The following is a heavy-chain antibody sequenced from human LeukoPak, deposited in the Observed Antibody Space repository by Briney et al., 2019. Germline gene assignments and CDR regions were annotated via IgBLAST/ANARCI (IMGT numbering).Heavy chain of an antibody. CDR1: GFTFSSYW. J-gene: IGHJ5*02. V-gene: IGHV3-74*01. D-gene: IGHD7-27*01. CDR2: INSDGSST. Sequence: GSLRLSCATSGFTFSSYWMHWARQAPGKGLVWVSRINSDGSSTSYADSVKGRFTISRDNAKNTLSLQMNSLRAEDTAVYYCASWGAHWWFDPWGQGTLVTVSS. CDR3: ASWGAHWWFDP.